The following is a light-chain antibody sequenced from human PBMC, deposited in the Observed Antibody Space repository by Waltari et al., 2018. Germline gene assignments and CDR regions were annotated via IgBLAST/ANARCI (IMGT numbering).Light chain of an antibody. CDR2: GAS. V-gene: IGKV3-15*01. J-gene: IGKJ1*01. Sequence: EIVMTQSPATLSVSPGERATLSCRASQSISSDLAWYQQKPGQAPRLLIYGASTRATGIPDRFSGSGSGTEFTLTISGLQAEDVAVYYCQQFYSRPWTFGQGTKVEI. CDR3: QQFYSRPWT. CDR1: QSISSD.